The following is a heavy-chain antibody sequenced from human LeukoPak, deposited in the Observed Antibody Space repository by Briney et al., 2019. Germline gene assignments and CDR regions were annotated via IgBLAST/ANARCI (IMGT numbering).Heavy chain of an antibody. J-gene: IGHJ6*02. Sequence: PSETLSLTCTVSGDSISSYYWSWIRQPPGKGLEWIAYIYYSGSTKYNPSLKSRVTVSVDTSKNQFSLKLSSVTAADTAVYYCARDSVLPGIAAAGTDVDGMDVWGQGTTVTVSS. V-gene: IGHV4-59*01. CDR3: ARDSVLPGIAAAGTDVDGMDV. D-gene: IGHD6-13*01. CDR2: IYYSGST. CDR1: GDSISSYY.